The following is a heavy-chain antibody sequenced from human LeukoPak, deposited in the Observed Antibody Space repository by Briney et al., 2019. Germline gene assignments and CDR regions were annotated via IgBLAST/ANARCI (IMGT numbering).Heavy chain of an antibody. J-gene: IGHJ4*02. CDR2: IYYSGST. CDR3: ARSYVWGSYREARAFDY. D-gene: IGHD3-16*02. Sequence: SETLSLTCTVSGGSISSYYWSWIRQPPGKGLEWIGYIYYSGSTNYNPSLKSRVTISVDTSKNQFSLKLSSVTAADTAVYYCARSYVWGSYREARAFDYWGQGTLVTVSS. V-gene: IGHV4-59*01. CDR1: GGSISSYY.